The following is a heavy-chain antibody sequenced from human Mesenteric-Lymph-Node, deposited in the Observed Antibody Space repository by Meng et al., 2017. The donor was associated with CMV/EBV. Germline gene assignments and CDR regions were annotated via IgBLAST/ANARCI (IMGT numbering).Heavy chain of an antibody. D-gene: IGHD6-19*01. CDR1: GYTFTDYY. CDR2: INPNSGGT. J-gene: IGHJ1*01. V-gene: IGHV1-2*02. CDR3: ARVKVSGTFYFQH. Sequence: ASVKVSCKASGYTFTDYYIHWVRQAPGQGLEWMGWINPNSGGTTYAQKFQGRVTMTRDTSISTAYMELSSLRSDDTALYYCARVKVSGTFYFQHWGQGTMVTVSS.